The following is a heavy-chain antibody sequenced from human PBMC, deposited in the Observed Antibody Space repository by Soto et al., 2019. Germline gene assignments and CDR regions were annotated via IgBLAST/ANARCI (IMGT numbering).Heavy chain of an antibody. V-gene: IGHV3-21*01. D-gene: IGHD1-1*01. J-gene: IGHJ3*02. CDR1: GFTFSSYS. Sequence: GGSLRLSCAASGFTFSSYSMNWVRQAPGKGLEWVSSISSSSSYIYYADSVKGRFTISRDNAKYSLYLQMNSLRAEDTAVYYCARRDGTTGTPAAFDIWGQGTMVTVSS. CDR2: ISSSSSYI. CDR3: ARRDGTTGTPAAFDI.